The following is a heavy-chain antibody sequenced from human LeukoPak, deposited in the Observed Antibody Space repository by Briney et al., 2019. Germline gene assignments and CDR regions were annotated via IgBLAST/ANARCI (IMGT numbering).Heavy chain of an antibody. CDR3: ARDFWSGLTDY. V-gene: IGHV3-48*01. D-gene: IGHD3-3*01. J-gene: IGHJ4*02. CDR2: ISSSSSTI. CDR1: GFTFSSYS. Sequence: GGSLRLSCAASGFTFSSYSMNWVRQAPGKGLEWVSYISSSSSTIYYADSVKGRFTISRDNAKNSLYLQMSSLRAEDTAVYYCARDFWSGLTDYWGQGTLVTVSS.